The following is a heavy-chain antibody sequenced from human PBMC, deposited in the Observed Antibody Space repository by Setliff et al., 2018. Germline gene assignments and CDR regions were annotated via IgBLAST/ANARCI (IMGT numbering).Heavy chain of an antibody. Sequence: ASVKVSCKASGYTLTTYFMNWVRQAPGQGLEWMGYINTRTGNPMYAQGFTGRFVFSLDPSVSTAYLQISSLKAEDTALYYCARDSTWYWYFDLWGRGTLVTVSS. CDR3: ARDSTWYWYFDL. CDR1: GYTLTTYF. J-gene: IGHJ2*01. D-gene: IGHD3-16*01. CDR2: INTRTGNP. V-gene: IGHV7-4-1*02.